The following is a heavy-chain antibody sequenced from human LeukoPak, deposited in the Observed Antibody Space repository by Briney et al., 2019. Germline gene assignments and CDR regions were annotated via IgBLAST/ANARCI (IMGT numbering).Heavy chain of an antibody. V-gene: IGHV3-7*01. CDR3: ARGHGDYDDYYYMDV. CDR2: IKQDGSEK. J-gene: IGHJ6*03. D-gene: IGHD4-17*01. Sequence: GGSLRLSCAASGFTFNSYWMSWVRQAPGKGLEWVANIKQDGSEKYYVDSVKGRFTISRDDAKNSLYLQMNSLRAENTAVYYCARGHGDYDDYYYMDVWGKGTTVTVSS. CDR1: GFTFNSYW.